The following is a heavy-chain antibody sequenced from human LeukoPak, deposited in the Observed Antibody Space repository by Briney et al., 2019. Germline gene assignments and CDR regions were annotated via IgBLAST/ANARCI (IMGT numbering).Heavy chain of an antibody. CDR3: ASNGDLGAHFDY. CDR1: GYTFIGYY. D-gene: IGHD4-17*01. J-gene: IGHJ4*02. Sequence: ASVKVSCKASGYTFIGYYIHWVRQAPGQGLQWMGWISPNRGGTNYAQKFQGRVTMTRDTSISTAYMELSRLKSDDTAVYYCASNGDLGAHFDYWGQGTLVTVSS. CDR2: ISPNRGGT. V-gene: IGHV1-2*02.